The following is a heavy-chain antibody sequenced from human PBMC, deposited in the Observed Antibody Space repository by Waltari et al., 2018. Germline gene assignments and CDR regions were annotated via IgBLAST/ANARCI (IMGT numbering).Heavy chain of an antibody. CDR2: IYSGGST. D-gene: IGHD3-16*01. CDR3: ARAGYVSPPYGMDV. Sequence: EVQLVESGGGLIQPGGSLRLSCAASGFTVSSNYMSWVRQAPGKGLEWGSVIYSGGSTYYADSVKGRFTISRDNSKNTLYLQMNSLRAEDTAVYYWARAGYVSPPYGMDVWGQGTTVTVSS. CDR1: GFTVSSNY. V-gene: IGHV3-53*01. J-gene: IGHJ6*02.